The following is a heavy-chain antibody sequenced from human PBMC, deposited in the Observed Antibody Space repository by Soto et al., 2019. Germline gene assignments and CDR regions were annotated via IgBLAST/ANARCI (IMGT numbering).Heavy chain of an antibody. Sequence: ASVKVSCKASGYTFTSYGISWVRQAPGQGLEWMGWISAYNGNTNYAQKLQGRVTMTTDTSTSTPYMELRSLRSDDTAVYYCARGKYSSSWTSYYYYGMDVWGQGTTVTVSS. CDR1: GYTFTSYG. D-gene: IGHD6-13*01. V-gene: IGHV1-18*01. CDR2: ISAYNGNT. J-gene: IGHJ6*02. CDR3: ARGKYSSSWTSYYYYGMDV.